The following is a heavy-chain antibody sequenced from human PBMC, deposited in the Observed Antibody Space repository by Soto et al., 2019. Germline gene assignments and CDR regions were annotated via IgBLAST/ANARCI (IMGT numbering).Heavy chain of an antibody. V-gene: IGHV4-59*01. Sequence: SETLSLTCTVSGGSISSYYWSWIRQPPGKGLEWIGYIYYSGSTNYNPSLKSRVTISVDTSKNQFSLKLSSVTAADTAVYYCARAGSGSYRYFDYWGQGTLVTVSS. CDR2: IYYSGST. J-gene: IGHJ4*02. CDR3: ARAGSGSYRYFDY. D-gene: IGHD1-26*01. CDR1: GGSISSYY.